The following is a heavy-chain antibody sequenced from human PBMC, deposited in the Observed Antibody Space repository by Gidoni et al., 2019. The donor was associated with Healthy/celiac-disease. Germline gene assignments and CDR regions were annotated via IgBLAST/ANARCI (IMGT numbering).Heavy chain of an antibody. Sequence: EVQLLESGGGLVQPGGPLRLSCAASGFTFSRYAMSWVRQAPGKGLEWVSAISGSGGSTYYADSVKGRFTISRDNSKNTLYLQLNSLRAEDTAVYYCAKGDGDYYYYYYGMDVWGQGTTVTVSS. CDR2: ISGSGGST. CDR1: GFTFSRYA. CDR3: AKGDGDYYYYYYGMDV. V-gene: IGHV3-23*01. D-gene: IGHD4-17*01. J-gene: IGHJ6*02.